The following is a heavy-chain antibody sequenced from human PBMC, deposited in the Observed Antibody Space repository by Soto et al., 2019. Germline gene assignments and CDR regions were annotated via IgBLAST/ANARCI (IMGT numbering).Heavy chain of an antibody. V-gene: IGHV4-30-2*01. Sequence: SETLSLTCAVSGGSISSGGYSWSWIRQPPGKGLEWIGYIYHSGSTYYNPSLKSRVTISVDRSKNQFSLKLSSVTAADTAVYYCATLYMVRGVRTFDYWGQGTLVTVSS. CDR3: ATLYMVRGVRTFDY. CDR2: IYHSGST. D-gene: IGHD3-10*01. J-gene: IGHJ4*02. CDR1: GGSISSGGYS.